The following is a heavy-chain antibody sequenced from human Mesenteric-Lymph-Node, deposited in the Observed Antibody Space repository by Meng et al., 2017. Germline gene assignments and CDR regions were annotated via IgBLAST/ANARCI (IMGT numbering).Heavy chain of an antibody. V-gene: IGHV4-4*02. CDR2: VYHRGDT. Sequence: QVQWQGSGPGLVKPLGTLSLTCSVSGDSISSDIWLSWVRQPPGKGLEWIGEVYHRGDTNYNPSLKSRVVISVDRSKNQFSLNLSSVTAADTAVYYCGRDQGRQLINHWGQGTLVTVSS. CDR1: GDSISSDIW. J-gene: IGHJ4*02. CDR3: GRDQGRQLINH. D-gene: IGHD1-1*01.